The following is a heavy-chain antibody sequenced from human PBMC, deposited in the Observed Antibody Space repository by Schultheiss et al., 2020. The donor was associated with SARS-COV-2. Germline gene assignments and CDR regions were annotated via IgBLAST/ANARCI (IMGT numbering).Heavy chain of an antibody. CDR2: ISPDSGDT. J-gene: IGHJ4*02. V-gene: IGHV1-8*02. CDR3: ATQRDYYDSSGVLGGDY. Sequence: ASVKVSCKASGYTFTSYYMHWVRQAPGQGLEWMGYISPDSGDTGYAQKFQGRVTMTEDTSTDTAYMELSSLRSEDTAVYYCATQRDYYDSSGVLGGDYWCQGTLVTVSS. CDR1: GYTFTSYY. D-gene: IGHD3-22*01.